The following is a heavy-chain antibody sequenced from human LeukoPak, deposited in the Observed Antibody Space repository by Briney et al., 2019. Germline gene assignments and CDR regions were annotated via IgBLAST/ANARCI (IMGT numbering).Heavy chain of an antibody. Sequence: PSETLCLTCTVSGGSISYYYWSWVRQPPGKGLEWIGHIYYTGTTNYNPSLKSRVAISVDTSRNQFSLKLSSVTAADTAVYYCARDSHYFGSGTYFDDTFDVWGQGTMVTVSS. CDR2: IYYTGTT. D-gene: IGHD3-10*01. J-gene: IGHJ3*01. CDR3: ARDSHYFGSGTYFDDTFDV. V-gene: IGHV4-59*01. CDR1: GGSISYYY.